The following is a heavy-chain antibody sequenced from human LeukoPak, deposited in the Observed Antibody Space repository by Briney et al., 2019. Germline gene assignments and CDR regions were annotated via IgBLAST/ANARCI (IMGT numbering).Heavy chain of an antibody. V-gene: IGHV3-23*01. CDR3: ARAKWELLHDLDY. Sequence: GGSLRLSCVVSRFTFSSYVMSWVRQAPGKGLEWVSAISGSGGNTYYADSVKGRFTISRDNAKNSLYLQMNSLRAEDTAVYYCARAKWELLHDLDYWGQGTLVTVSS. CDR2: ISGSGGNT. CDR1: RFTFSSYV. J-gene: IGHJ4*02. D-gene: IGHD1-26*01.